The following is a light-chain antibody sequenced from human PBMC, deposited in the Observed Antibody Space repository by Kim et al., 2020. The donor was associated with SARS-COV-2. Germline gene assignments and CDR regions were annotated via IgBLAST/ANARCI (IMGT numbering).Light chain of an antibody. V-gene: IGKV3-20*01. J-gene: IGKJ2*01. CDR1: QTVISRN. CDR3: QQYGSSSLN. CDR2: GAS. Sequence: EVVLTQSPGTLSLSPGERATLSCRASQTVISRNLAWYQQKPGQAPKIVMYGASTRATGIPDRFSGSGSGTDFSLTISSLEPEDFAVYYCQQYGSSSLNFGQGTKLEI.